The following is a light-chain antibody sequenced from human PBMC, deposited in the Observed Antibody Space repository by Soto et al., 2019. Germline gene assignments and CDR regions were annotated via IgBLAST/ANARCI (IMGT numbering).Light chain of an antibody. V-gene: IGLV2-14*01. Sequence: QSALTQPASVSGSPGKSITISCTGTSSDVGAYNFVSWYQHHPGRAPKLIIYEVTIRPSGVSNRFSGSNSGNTASLTISGLQAEDEAAYYCSSYTTSAPYVFGSGTELTVL. CDR1: SSDVGAYNF. J-gene: IGLJ1*01. CDR3: SSYTTSAPYV. CDR2: EVT.